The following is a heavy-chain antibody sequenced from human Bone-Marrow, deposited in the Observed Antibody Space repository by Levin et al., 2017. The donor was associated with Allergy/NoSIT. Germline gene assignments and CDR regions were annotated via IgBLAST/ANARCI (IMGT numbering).Heavy chain of an antibody. V-gene: IGHV3-33*01. CDR3: ARVTRPRCTNGVCYPGRYYYYGMDV. J-gene: IGHJ6*02. Sequence: LSLTCAASGFTFSSSGMHWVRQAPGKGLEWVAVIWYDGSNKYYADSVKGRFTISRDNSKNTLYLQMNSLRAEDTAVYYCARVTRPRCTNGVCYPGRYYYYGMDVWGQGTTVTVSS. CDR1: GFTFSSSG. CDR2: IWYDGSNK. D-gene: IGHD2-8*01.